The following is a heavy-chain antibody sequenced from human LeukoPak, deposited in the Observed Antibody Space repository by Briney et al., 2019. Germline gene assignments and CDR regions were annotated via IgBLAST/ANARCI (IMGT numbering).Heavy chain of an antibody. D-gene: IGHD6-13*01. CDR1: GGSIAIRNYY. V-gene: IGHV4-39*07. CDR3: ARVYYSNSYDYWYFDL. Sequence: NSSETLSLTCAVSGGSIAIRNYYWAWIRQSPGRGLEWLGSVYSSGSVYYNPSLKSRVTILVDTSKNQFSLKLSSVTAADTAVYYCARVYYSNSYDYWYFDLWGRGTLVTVSS. CDR2: VYSSGSV. J-gene: IGHJ2*01.